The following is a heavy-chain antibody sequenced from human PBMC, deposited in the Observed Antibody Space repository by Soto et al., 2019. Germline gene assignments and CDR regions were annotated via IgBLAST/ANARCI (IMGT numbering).Heavy chain of an antibody. J-gene: IGHJ4*02. CDR3: ARWSYLDY. V-gene: IGHV3-23*01. CDR1: GFSFSSYA. D-gene: IGHD3-3*01. Sequence: AGGSLRLSCAASGFSFSSYALSWVHQAPGKGLEWVSTISGSDGKTFYADSVKGRFSISRDTSQSTLYLQMNSLRADDTAMYYCARWSYLDYWGQGTRVTDSS. CDR2: ISGSDGKT.